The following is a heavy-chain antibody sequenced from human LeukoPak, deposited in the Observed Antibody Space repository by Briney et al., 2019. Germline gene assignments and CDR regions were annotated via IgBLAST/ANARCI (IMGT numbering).Heavy chain of an antibody. Sequence: GASVKVSCKASGGTFSSYAISWVRQAPGQGLEWMGGIIPIFGTANYAQRFQGRVTITTDESTSTAYMELSSLRSEDTAVYYCARAGQYCSSTSCYGYWGQGTLVTVSS. CDR1: GGTFSSYA. D-gene: IGHD2-2*01. CDR2: IIPIFGTA. J-gene: IGHJ4*02. CDR3: ARAGQYCSSTSCYGY. V-gene: IGHV1-69*05.